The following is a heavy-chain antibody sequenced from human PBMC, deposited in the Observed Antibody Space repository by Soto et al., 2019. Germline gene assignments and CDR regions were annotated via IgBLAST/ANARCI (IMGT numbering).Heavy chain of an antibody. D-gene: IGHD2-15*01. CDR1: GFTFSRQA. CDR3: AAGFLGLCTGGTCPLDS. J-gene: IGHJ4*02. Sequence: QVQLVESGGGVVQPERSLRLSCAASGFTFSRQAMHWVRQAPGRGLEWVAVIWYHGIDKYYADSVKGRFTISRDNSKNTVYLQMNRLRGEDTAVYYSAAGFLGLCTGGTCPLDSWGQGTLVTVSS. CDR2: IWYHGIDK. V-gene: IGHV3-33*01.